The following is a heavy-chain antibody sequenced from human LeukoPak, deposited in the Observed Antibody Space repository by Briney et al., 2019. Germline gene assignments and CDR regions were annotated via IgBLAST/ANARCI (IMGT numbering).Heavy chain of an antibody. J-gene: IGHJ4*02. CDR3: ARESPDLFDY. CDR1: GFTFSSLS. Sequence: GGSLRLSCAASGFTFSSLSMNWVRQAPGGGREWVSSINTNIRYMYYADSAKGRFTISRDNAKNSPYLQMTNLRAEGTAVYYCARESPDLFDYWGQGTLVTVSS. V-gene: IGHV3-21*01. CDR2: INTNIRYM. D-gene: IGHD1-14*01.